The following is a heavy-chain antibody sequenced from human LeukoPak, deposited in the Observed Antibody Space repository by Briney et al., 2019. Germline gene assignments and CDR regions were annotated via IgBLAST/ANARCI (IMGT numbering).Heavy chain of an antibody. Sequence: PSETLSLTCAVYGGSFSGYYWSWIRQPPGKGLEWIGEINHSGSTNYNPSLKSRVTISVDTSKNQISLKLSSVTAADTAVYYCARGRIVVVVAATTSNYYYYYGMDVWGQGTTVTVSS. D-gene: IGHD2-15*01. J-gene: IGHJ6*02. CDR2: INHSGST. V-gene: IGHV4-34*01. CDR3: ARGRIVVVVAATTSNYYYYYGMDV. CDR1: GGSFSGYY.